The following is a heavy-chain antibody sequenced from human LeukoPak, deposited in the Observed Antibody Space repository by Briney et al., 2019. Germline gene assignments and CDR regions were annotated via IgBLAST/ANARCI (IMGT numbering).Heavy chain of an antibody. J-gene: IGHJ5*02. CDR1: GGSFSGYS. CDR3: ARGAAAGILGWFDP. D-gene: IGHD6-13*01. CDR2: INQRRNT. Sequence: SETLSLTCVVYGGSFSGYSWSWIRQPPGKGLEWIGEINQRRNTNYNPSLKSRVTISIDTSKNQFSLKLSSVTAADTAVYYCARGAAAGILGWFDPWGQGTLVTVSS. V-gene: IGHV4-34*01.